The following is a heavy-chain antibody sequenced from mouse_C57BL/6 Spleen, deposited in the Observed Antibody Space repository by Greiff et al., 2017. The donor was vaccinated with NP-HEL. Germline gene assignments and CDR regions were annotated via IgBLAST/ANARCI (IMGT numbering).Heavy chain of an antibody. Sequence: VQLQQSGAELVRPGTSVKVSCKASGYAFTNYLIEWVKQRPGQGLEWIGVVNPGSGGTKYNEKFKGKATLTADKSSSTAYMQLSSLTSEDSSVYFCAREGTAQADYFDYWGQGTTLTVSS. CDR2: VNPGSGGT. V-gene: IGHV1-54*01. J-gene: IGHJ2*01. D-gene: IGHD3-2*02. CDR1: GYAFTNYL. CDR3: AREGTAQADYFDY.